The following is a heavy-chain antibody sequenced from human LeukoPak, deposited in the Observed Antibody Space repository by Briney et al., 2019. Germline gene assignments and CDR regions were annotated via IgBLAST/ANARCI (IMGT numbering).Heavy chain of an antibody. V-gene: IGHV3-30*18. J-gene: IGHJ4*02. CDR3: VKGGPPTGASPRPWDFNY. D-gene: IGHD1-26*01. CDR1: RFTCSTYG. CDR2: ISYDGSNK. Sequence: PGGSLRLSCAASRFTCSTYGMHWVRQAPGKGLEWVAVISYDGSNKYYADSVKGRFTISRDNSKNTLYLQMNSLRVEDTAVYYCVKGGPPTGASPRPWDFNYWGQGTLVTVSS.